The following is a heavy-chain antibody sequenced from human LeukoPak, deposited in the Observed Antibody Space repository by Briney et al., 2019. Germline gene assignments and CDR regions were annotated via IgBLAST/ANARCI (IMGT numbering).Heavy chain of an antibody. CDR3: ARVPHCDSNGCYDGGRYCEH. CDR2: IYYSGST. CDR1: GGSISSYY. V-gene: IGHV4-59*08. D-gene: IGHD3-22*01. Sequence: SETLSLTCTVSGGSISSYYWSWFRQPPGKGLEWIGYIYYSGSTNYNPSLKSRVTISVDTSKNQFSLKLGSVTAADTAVYYCARVPHCDSNGCYDGGRYCEHWGQGALVTVSS. J-gene: IGHJ4*02.